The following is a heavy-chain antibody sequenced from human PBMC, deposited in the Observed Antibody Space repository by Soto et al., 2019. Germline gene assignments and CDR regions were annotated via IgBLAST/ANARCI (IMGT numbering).Heavy chain of an antibody. CDR3: AKVFYYYDSSGYYYFDY. CDR2: ISGSGSTI. Sequence: VGSLRLSCAASGFTFSSYAVSWVRQAPGKGPEWISSISGSGSTIYYADSVKGRFTISRDNSKNTLYLQMSSLRAEDTAVYYCAKVFYYYDSSGYYYFDYWGQGTLVTVSS. D-gene: IGHD3-22*01. CDR1: GFTFSSYA. V-gene: IGHV3-23*01. J-gene: IGHJ4*02.